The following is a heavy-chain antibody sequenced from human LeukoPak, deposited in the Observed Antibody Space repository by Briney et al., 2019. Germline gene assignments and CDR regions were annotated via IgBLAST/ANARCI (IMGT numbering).Heavy chain of an antibody. CDR3: TRRDSPTKWFDP. D-gene: IGHD5-18*01. CDR2: THYSGSN. CDR1: GGSITTSFY. V-gene: IGHV4-39*01. J-gene: IGHJ5*02. Sequence: PSETLSLTCSVSGGSITTSFYRNWIRQPPGQGLEWIGSTHYSGSNSYNPSLSSRVSMSVDTSRHPCFLRLTSVTAADTAVYYCTRRDSPTKWFDPWGQGTLVTVSS.